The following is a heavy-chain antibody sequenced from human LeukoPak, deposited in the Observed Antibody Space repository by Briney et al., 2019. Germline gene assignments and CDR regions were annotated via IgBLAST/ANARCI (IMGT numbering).Heavy chain of an antibody. CDR3: AKDLMDDRGWVFDY. Sequence: GGSLRLSCAASGFTFSSYGMSWVRQAPGKGLEWVSVIYGGGKTYYADSVKGRFTISRDNSKNTLYLQMNSLRAEDTAVYYCAKDLMDDRGWVFDYWGQGTLVTVSS. J-gene: IGHJ4*02. D-gene: IGHD6-19*01. V-gene: IGHV3-23*03. CDR2: IYGGGKT. CDR1: GFTFSSYG.